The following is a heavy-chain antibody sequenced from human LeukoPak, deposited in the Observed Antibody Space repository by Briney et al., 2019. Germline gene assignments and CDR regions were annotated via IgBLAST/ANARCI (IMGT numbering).Heavy chain of an antibody. Sequence: GGSLRLSCAASGFSFSSYSMSWVRQAPGKGLEWLSYIVGSSTIIYYADSVKGRFTISRDNAQNSLYLQMNSLRAEDTAIYYCATSRDSSGYFFVNYFDNWGQGTLVTVSP. D-gene: IGHD3-22*01. J-gene: IGHJ4*02. CDR2: IVGSSTII. CDR3: ATSRDSSGYFFVNYFDN. V-gene: IGHV3-48*01. CDR1: GFSFSSYS.